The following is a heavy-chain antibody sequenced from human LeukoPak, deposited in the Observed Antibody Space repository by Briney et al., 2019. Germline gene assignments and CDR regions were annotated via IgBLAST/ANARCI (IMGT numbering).Heavy chain of an antibody. J-gene: IGHJ4*02. Sequence: GRSLRLSCAASGFTFRTYGMNWVRQAPGKGLEWVAIISYDGSNEDYADSVKGRFTISRDNAKNTLYLQMNSLRAEDTAVYYCAMGPYYYDSSGYYYWGQGTLVTVSS. V-gene: IGHV3-30*03. CDR1: GFTFRTYG. CDR3: AMGPYYYDSSGYYY. D-gene: IGHD3-22*01. CDR2: ISYDGSNE.